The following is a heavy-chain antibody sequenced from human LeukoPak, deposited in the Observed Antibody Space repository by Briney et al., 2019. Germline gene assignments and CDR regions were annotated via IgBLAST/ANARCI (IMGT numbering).Heavy chain of an antibody. V-gene: IGHV4-34*01. J-gene: IGHJ2*01. Sequence: SETLSLTCAVYGGSFSGYYWSWIRQPPGKGLEWIGEINHSGSTNYNPSPKSRVTISVDTSKNQFSLKLSSVTAADTAVYYCARPPGCSSTSCYGDWYFDLWGRGTLVTVSS. D-gene: IGHD2-2*01. CDR2: INHSGST. CDR3: ARPPGCSSTSCYGDWYFDL. CDR1: GGSFSGYY.